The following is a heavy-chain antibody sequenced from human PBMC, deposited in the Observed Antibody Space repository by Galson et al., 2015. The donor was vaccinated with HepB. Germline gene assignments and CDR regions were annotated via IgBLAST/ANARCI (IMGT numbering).Heavy chain of an antibody. V-gene: IGHV3-30-3*01. CDR1: GFTFSSYA. J-gene: IGHJ4*02. D-gene: IGHD2-8*02. Sequence: SLRLSCAASGFTFSSYAMHWVCQAPGKGLEWVAVISYDGNNKYYADSVKGRFTISRDISKNTLYLLINSLRVEDTAVYYCARDGPGIELVVYYLDYWGQGTLVTVSS. CDR3: ARDGPGIELVVYYLDY. CDR2: ISYDGNNK.